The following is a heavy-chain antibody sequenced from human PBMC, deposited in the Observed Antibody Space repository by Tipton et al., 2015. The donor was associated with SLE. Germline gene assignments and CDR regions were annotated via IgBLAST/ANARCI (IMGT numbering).Heavy chain of an antibody. Sequence: GSLRLSCAVSGGSITTTSWWSWVRQPPGKGLEWIGEIYHGGSTNFNPSLKSRVTISVDKSKNQFSLKLNSVTAADTAVYYCAGSGTYYKYWGQGTLVTVSS. CDR1: GGSITTTSW. D-gene: IGHD1-26*01. V-gene: IGHV4-4*02. CDR2: IYHGGST. J-gene: IGHJ4*02. CDR3: AGSGTYYKY.